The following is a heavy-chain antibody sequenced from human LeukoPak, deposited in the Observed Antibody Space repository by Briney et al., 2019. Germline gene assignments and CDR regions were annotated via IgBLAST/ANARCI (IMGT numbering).Heavy chain of an antibody. CDR3: ARDLGVAAAGRGPGAFDI. Sequence: PGGSLRLSCAASGFTFSSYWMSWVRQAPGKGLEWVANIKQDGSEKYYVDSVKGRFTISRDNAKNSLYLQMNSLRAEDTAVYYCARDLGVAAAGRGPGAFDIWGQGTMVTVSS. J-gene: IGHJ3*02. CDR1: GFTFSSYW. V-gene: IGHV3-7*01. D-gene: IGHD6-13*01. CDR2: IKQDGSEK.